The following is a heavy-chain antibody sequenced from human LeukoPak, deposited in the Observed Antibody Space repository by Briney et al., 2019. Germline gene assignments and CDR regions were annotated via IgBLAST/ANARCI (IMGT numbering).Heavy chain of an antibody. Sequence: TGGSLRLSCAASGFTFSSYAMSWVRQAPGKGLEWVSAISGSGGSTYYADSVKGRFTISRDNSKNTLYLQMNGLSAEDTAVYYCAKGSGWYEDYWGQGTLVTVSS. V-gene: IGHV3-23*01. CDR3: AKGSGWYEDY. J-gene: IGHJ4*02. CDR2: ISGSGGST. D-gene: IGHD6-19*01. CDR1: GFTFSSYA.